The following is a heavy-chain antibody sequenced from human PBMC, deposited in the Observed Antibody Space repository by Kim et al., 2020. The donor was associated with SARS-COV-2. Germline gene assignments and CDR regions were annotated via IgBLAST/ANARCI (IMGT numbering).Heavy chain of an antibody. CDR2: T. CDR3: ARGQRARFDP. V-gene: IGHV4-34*01. J-gene: IGHJ5*02. Sequence: TNYNPSLKSRVTISVDTSKNQFSLKLSSVTAADTAVYYCARGQRARFDPWGQGTLVTVSS.